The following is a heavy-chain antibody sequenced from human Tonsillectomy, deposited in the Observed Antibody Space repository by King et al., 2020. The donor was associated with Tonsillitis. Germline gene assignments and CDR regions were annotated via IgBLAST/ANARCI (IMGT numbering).Heavy chain of an antibody. J-gene: IGHJ4*02. V-gene: IGHV3-74*01. CDR3: ARGDTSMIIQY. CDR2: INSDGSST. CDR1: GFTFSSYW. D-gene: IGHD5-18*01. Sequence: VQLVESGGGLVQPGGSLRVSCATSGFTFSSYWMHWVRQAPGKGLVWVSRINSDGSSTDYADSVMGRFTISRDNAKNTLYLQLNSLRAEDTAVYYCARGDTSMIIQYWGQGTLVTVSS.